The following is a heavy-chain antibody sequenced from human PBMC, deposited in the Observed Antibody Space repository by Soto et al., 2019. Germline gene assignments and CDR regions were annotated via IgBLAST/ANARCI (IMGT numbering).Heavy chain of an antibody. CDR3: ALSAGSYFIGWFDP. Sequence: QVQLVQSGAEVKKPGSSVKVSCKAPGGPSSTYAITWGGQAPGQGLGWMGGITPILGTANYAQKFQGRVTITADESTSTAYMELSSLRSEDTAVYYCALSAGSYFIGWFDPWGQGTLVTVSS. CDR2: ITPILGTA. D-gene: IGHD1-26*01. J-gene: IGHJ5*02. V-gene: IGHV1-69*01. CDR1: GGPSSTYA.